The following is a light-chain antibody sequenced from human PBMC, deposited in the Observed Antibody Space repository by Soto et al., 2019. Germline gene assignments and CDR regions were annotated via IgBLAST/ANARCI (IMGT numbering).Light chain of an antibody. Sequence: QSALTQPASLSGSPGQSITISCTGTSSDIGAYDYVSWFQQHPGKAPKLMISEVNNRPSGVSNRFSGSKSGNTAYLTVSGLQAEDEADYYCVSFAGGTYVFGTGTKVTVL. V-gene: IGLV2-14*01. CDR3: VSFAGGTYV. CDR2: EVN. CDR1: SSDIGAYDY. J-gene: IGLJ1*01.